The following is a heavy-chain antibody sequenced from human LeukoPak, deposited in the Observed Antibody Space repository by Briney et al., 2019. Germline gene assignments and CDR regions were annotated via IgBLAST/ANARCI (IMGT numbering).Heavy chain of an antibody. Sequence: PSETLSLTCTVSGGSISSYHWSWIRQPPGKGLEWIGYIYYSGSTNYNPSLKSRVTISVDTSKNQFSLKLSSVTAADTAVYYCARAAERELWFGELEVGYFDYWGQGTLVTVSS. CDR1: GGSISSYH. CDR2: IYYSGST. D-gene: IGHD3-10*01. J-gene: IGHJ4*02. V-gene: IGHV4-59*01. CDR3: ARAAERELWFGELEVGYFDY.